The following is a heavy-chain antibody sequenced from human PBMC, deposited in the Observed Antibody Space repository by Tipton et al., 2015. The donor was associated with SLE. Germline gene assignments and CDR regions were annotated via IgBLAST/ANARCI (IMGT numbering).Heavy chain of an antibody. CDR3: AKDRYLGLESHSYYFDY. V-gene: IGHV3-23*01. CDR1: GFTFSSYA. J-gene: IGHJ4*02. D-gene: IGHD3-16*02. Sequence: SLRLSCAASGFTFSSYAMSWVRQAPGKGLEWVSGISGSGGSTYYADSVKGRFTMSRDNSKNTLYLQMNSLRAEDTAVYYCAKDRYLGLESHSYYFDYWGQGNLVTVSS. CDR2: ISGSGGST.